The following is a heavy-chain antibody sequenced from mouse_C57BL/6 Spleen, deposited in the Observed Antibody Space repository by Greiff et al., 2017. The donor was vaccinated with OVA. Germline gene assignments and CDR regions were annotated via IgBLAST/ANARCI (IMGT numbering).Heavy chain of an antibody. V-gene: IGHV1-55*01. D-gene: IGHD1-1*01. Sequence: QVQLQQSGAELVKPGASVKMSCKASGYTFTSYWITWVKQRPGQGLEWIGDIYPGSGSTNYNEKFKSKATLTVDTSSSTAYMQLSSLTSEDSAVYYCARLLLGDTFLDYWGQGTTLTVSS. CDR1: GYTFTSYW. CDR3: ARLLLGDTFLDY. J-gene: IGHJ2*01. CDR2: IYPGSGST.